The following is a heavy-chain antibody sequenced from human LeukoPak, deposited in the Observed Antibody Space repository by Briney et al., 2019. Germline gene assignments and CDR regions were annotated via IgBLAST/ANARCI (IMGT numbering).Heavy chain of an antibody. D-gene: IGHD5-18*01. J-gene: IGHJ4*02. CDR3: ARGGWSGYSYGSEPEKYFDY. CDR2: INPNSGGT. CDR1: GYTFTGYY. Sequence: ASVKVSCKASGYTFTGYYIHWMRQAPGQGLEWMGWINPNSGGTNDAQKFQGRVTMTTDTSISTAYMELSRLRPDDTALYYCARGGWSGYSYGSEPEKYFDYWGQGTLVTVSS. V-gene: IGHV1-2*02.